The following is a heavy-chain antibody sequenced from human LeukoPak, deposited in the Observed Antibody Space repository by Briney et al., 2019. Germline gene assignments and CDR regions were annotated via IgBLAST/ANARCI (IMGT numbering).Heavy chain of an antibody. CDR2: INPNSGGT. Sequence: ASVKVSCKASGYTFTGYYMHWVRQAPGQGLEWMGRINPNSGGTNYAQKLQGRVTMTTDTSTSTAYMELRSLRSDDTAVYYCARVRSYYYYYGMDVWGQGTTVTVSS. CDR3: ARVRSYYYYYGMDV. CDR1: GYTFTGYY. J-gene: IGHJ6*02. V-gene: IGHV1-2*06.